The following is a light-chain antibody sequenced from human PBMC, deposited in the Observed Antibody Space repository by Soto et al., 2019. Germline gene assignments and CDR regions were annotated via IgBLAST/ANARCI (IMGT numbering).Light chain of an antibody. V-gene: IGKV3-20*01. Sequence: EMVLTQSPGTLSLSPGERATLSCRASQSVSSSYLAWYQQKPGQAPRLLIYGASSRATGIPDRFSGSGSGTDFTLTISRLEPEDLAVYYCQQYGSSLPWTFGHGTKVDIK. CDR1: QSVSSSY. J-gene: IGKJ1*01. CDR2: GAS. CDR3: QQYGSSLPWT.